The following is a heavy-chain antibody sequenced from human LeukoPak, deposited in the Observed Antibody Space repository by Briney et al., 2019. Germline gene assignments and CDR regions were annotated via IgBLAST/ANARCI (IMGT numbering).Heavy chain of an antibody. CDR1: GFTFSRYL. D-gene: IGHD3-22*01. CDR3: ASSYFDNSLHAYDI. J-gene: IGHJ3*02. Sequence: PGGSLRLSCAASGFTFSRYLMDCVRGAPGRGLGWVAHIKQDGSEMYYVDSVKGRFTIPRDNTKNSLFLHMSSLRAEDTAVYFCASSYFDNSLHAYDIWGQGTMVTVSS. V-gene: IGHV3-7*01. CDR2: IKQDGSEM.